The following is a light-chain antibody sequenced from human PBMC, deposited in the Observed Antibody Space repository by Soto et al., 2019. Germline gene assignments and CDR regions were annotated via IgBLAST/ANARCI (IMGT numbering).Light chain of an antibody. CDR1: QGISNY. CDR2: AAS. V-gene: IGKV1-27*01. CDR3: QKYNSALL. Sequence: DIQMTQSPSSLSASVGDRVTITCRASQGISNYLAWHQQKPGKVPKLLIYAASTLQSGVPSRFSGSGSGTDFTLTISSLQPEDVATYYCQKYNSALLFGQGTKVEIK. J-gene: IGKJ1*01.